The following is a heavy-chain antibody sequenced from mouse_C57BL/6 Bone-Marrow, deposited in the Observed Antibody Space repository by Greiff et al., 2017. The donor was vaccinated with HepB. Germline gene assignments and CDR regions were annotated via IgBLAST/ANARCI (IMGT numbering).Heavy chain of an antibody. CDR1: GFTFSSYA. CDR2: ISDGGSYT. V-gene: IGHV5-4*01. Sequence: EVQRVESGGGLVKPGGSLKLSCAASGFTFSSYAMSWVRQTPEKRLEWVATISDGGSYTYYPDNVKGRFTISRDNAKNNLYLQMSHLKSEDTAMYYCARVGYYGSSYNAMDYWGQGTSVTVSS. CDR3: ARVGYYGSSYNAMDY. D-gene: IGHD1-1*01. J-gene: IGHJ4*01.